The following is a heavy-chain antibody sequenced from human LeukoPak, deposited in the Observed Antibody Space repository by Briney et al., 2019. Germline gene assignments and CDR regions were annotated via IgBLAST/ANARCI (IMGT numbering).Heavy chain of an antibody. D-gene: IGHD3-10*01. V-gene: IGHV3-21*01. Sequence: GGSLRLSCAASGFTFSSYSMNWVRQAPGKGLEWVSSISSSSSYIYYADSVKGRFTISRDNAKNSLYLQMNSLRAEDAAVYYCAREGSGNLDYWGQGTLVTVSS. CDR1: GFTFSSYS. CDR3: AREGSGNLDY. J-gene: IGHJ4*02. CDR2: ISSSSSYI.